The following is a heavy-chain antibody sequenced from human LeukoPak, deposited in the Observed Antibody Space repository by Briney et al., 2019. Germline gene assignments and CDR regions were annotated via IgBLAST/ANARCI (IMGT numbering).Heavy chain of an antibody. CDR2: ISGSGGSA. D-gene: IGHD6-19*01. CDR3: AKDFRSSSGWNGVGYFDY. J-gene: IGHJ4*02. CDR1: GFTFSSYA. V-gene: IGHV3-23*01. Sequence: GGSLRLSCAASGFTFSSYAMSWVRQAPGKGLEWVSTISGSGGSAYYADSVKGRFTISGDNSKNTLYLQMNSLRAEDTAVYYCAKDFRSSSGWNGVGYFDYWGQGTLVTVSS.